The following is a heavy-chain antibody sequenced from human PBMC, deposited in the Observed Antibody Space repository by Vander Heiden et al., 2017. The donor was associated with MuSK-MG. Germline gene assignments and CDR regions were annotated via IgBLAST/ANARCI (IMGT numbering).Heavy chain of an antibody. CDR1: GLPFSSSA. CDR2: IRGSGGST. CDR3: AKASPSKGGGGRAPFDY. J-gene: IGHJ4*02. D-gene: IGHD2-21*01. V-gene: IGHV3-23*01. Sequence: EVQLLESGGGLVQPGGSLRLSCAASGLPFSSSAMSWVRQAPGKGLEWVSAIRGSGGSTYCADSVKGRFTISRDNSKNTLYLQMNSLRAEDTAVYYCAKASPSKGGGGRAPFDYWGQGTLVTVSS.